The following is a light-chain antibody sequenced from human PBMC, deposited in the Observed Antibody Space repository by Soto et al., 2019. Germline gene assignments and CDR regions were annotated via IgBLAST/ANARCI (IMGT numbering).Light chain of an antibody. V-gene: IGLV2-14*01. Sequence: QSALTQPASVSGSPGQSITISCTGSSSDVGGYNYVSWYQHHPGTVPKLIIYAVSNRPSGVSNRFSGSKSGDTASLTISRLQAEDEADYYCSSYTSSITPYVFGTGT. CDR1: SSDVGGYNY. CDR2: AVS. CDR3: SSYTSSITPYV. J-gene: IGLJ1*01.